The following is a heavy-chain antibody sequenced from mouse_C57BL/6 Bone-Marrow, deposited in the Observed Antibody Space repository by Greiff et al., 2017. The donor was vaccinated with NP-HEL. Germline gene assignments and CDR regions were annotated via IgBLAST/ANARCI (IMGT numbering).Heavy chain of an antibody. CDR3: ARGDYDYVYAMDY. D-gene: IGHD2-4*01. J-gene: IGHJ4*01. V-gene: IGHV2-9-1*01. Sequence: VKVVESGPGLVAPSQSLSITCTVSGFSLTSYAISWVRQPPGKGLEWLGVIWPGGGTNYNSALKSSQSISKDNSKSQVFLKMTSLQTDVTARYSCARGDYDYVYAMDYWGQGTSVTVSS. CDR1: GFSLTSYA. CDR2: IWPGGGT.